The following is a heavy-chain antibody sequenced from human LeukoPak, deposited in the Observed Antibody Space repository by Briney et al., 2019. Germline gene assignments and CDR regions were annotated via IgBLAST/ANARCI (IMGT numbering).Heavy chain of an antibody. V-gene: IGHV3-74*01. CDR3: ARYDFWSGYVIDY. CDR2: INTDGSST. D-gene: IGHD3-3*01. J-gene: IGHJ4*02. Sequence: GGSLRLSCAASGFTFSSYWMHWVRQAPGKGLVWVSRINTDGSSTSYADSVKGRFTISRDNAKNTLYLQMNSLRAEDTAVYYCARYDFWSGYVIDYWGQGTLVTVSS. CDR1: GFTFSSYW.